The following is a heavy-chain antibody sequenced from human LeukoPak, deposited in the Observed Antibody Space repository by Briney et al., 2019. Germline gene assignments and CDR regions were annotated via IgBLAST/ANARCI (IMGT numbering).Heavy chain of an antibody. CDR3: AIRTGTYPYYFDY. D-gene: IGHD1-26*01. J-gene: IGHJ4*02. CDR1: RYTVTRFG. Sequence: ASGKVSCKAFRYTVTRFGLMWLRQAPGQGLKGMGWISSYNTNTNPAHKLQGRVTMTTDTSTRTAYMDLRSLRSDATAVCYCAIRTGTYPYYFDYWGQGPLVPVSS. V-gene: IGHV1-18*01. CDR2: ISSYNTNT.